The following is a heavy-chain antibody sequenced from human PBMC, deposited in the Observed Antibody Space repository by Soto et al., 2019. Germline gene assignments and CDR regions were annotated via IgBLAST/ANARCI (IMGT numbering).Heavy chain of an antibody. Sequence: SETLSLTCTVSGASINSYYWSWIRQPPGKGLEWIGYMYYSGSARYNPSLQSRITTSVDTSRNQFSLNLSSVTAADTAVYYCARGSTVTTRHGFDYWGQGTLVTVSS. CDR3: ARGSTVTTRHGFDY. V-gene: IGHV4-59*01. CDR2: MYYSGSA. D-gene: IGHD4-17*01. J-gene: IGHJ4*02. CDR1: GASINSYY.